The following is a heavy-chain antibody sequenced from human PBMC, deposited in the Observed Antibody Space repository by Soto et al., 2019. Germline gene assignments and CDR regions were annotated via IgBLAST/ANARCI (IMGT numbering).Heavy chain of an antibody. J-gene: IGHJ1*01. CDR2: IWYDGSNK. CDR3: ARDGRDAESFQH. V-gene: IGHV3-33*01. Sequence: QVQLVESGGGVVQPGRSLRLSCAASGFTFSSYGMHWVRQAPGKGLEWVAVIWYDGSNKYYADSVKGRFTISRDNSKNTLYLQMNSLRAEDTAVYYCARDGRDAESFQHWGQGTLVTVSS. CDR1: GFTFSSYG.